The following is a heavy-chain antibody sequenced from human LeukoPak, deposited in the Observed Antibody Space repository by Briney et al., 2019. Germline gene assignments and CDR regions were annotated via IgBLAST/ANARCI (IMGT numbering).Heavy chain of an antibody. D-gene: IGHD6-19*01. J-gene: IGHJ6*03. CDR2: IYYSGST. CDR3: ARGEQWLVRPYYYYMDV. CDR1: GGSISSYY. Sequence: PSETLSLTCTVSGGSISSYYWSWIRQPPGKGLEWIGYIYYSGSTNYNPSLKSRVTISVDASKNQFSLKLSSVTAADTAVYYCARGEQWLVRPYYYYMDVWGKGTTVTVSS. V-gene: IGHV4-59*01.